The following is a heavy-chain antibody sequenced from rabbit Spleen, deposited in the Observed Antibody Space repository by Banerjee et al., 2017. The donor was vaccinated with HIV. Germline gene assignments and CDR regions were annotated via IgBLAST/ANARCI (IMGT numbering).Heavy chain of an antibody. J-gene: IGHJ4*01. Sequence: QSLEESGGGLAKPEGSLTLTCKASGIDFSSYYHMCWVRQAPGKGLEWIACIYTGGSGSTWYASWVNGRFTISKASSTTVTLQMTSLTAADTATYFCARGSAAMTMVITGYYLDLWGPGTLVTVS. V-gene: IGHV1S40*01. D-gene: IGHD2-1*01. CDR3: ARGSAAMTMVITGYYLDL. CDR1: GIDFSSYYH. CDR2: IYTGGSGST.